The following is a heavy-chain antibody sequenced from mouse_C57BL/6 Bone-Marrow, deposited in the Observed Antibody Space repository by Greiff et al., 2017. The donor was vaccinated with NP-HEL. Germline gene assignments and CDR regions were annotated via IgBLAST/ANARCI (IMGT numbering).Heavy chain of an antibody. CDR2: RRNKANDYTT. CDR1: GFTFSDFY. V-gene: IGHV7-1*01. Sequence: EVKLMESGGGLVQSGRSLRLSCATSGFTFSDFYMEWVRQAPGKGLEWIAARRNKANDYTTEYSASVKGRFIVSRDTSQTILYLQMNALRAEDTAVYYCARDALLLQYYAMDYWGQGTSVTGSS. CDR3: ARDALLLQYYAMDY. J-gene: IGHJ4*01. D-gene: IGHD1-1*01.